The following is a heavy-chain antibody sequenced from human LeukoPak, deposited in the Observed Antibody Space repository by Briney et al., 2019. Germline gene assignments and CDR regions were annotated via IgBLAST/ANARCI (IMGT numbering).Heavy chain of an antibody. D-gene: IGHD1-20*01. CDR2: ISRDESNK. CDR3: ATYNWETDY. Sequence: PGGSLRLSCAASGFFVTTYGIHWVRQAPGKGLEWVAVISRDESNKYYGDSVKGRFTISRDNSKNTLYLHMNSLRAEDTAVYYCATYNWETDYWGQGTLVTVSS. V-gene: IGHV3-30*03. CDR1: GFFVTTYG. J-gene: IGHJ4*02.